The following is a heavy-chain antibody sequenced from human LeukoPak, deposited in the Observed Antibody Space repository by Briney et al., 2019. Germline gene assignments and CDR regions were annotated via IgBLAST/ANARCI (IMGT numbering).Heavy chain of an antibody. J-gene: IGHJ4*02. V-gene: IGHV1-46*01. CDR2: INPSGGST. CDR1: GSTFTSYY. CDR3: ARVSSRAPLEWLLGDY. D-gene: IGHD3-3*01. Sequence: ASVKVSCKASGSTFTSYYMHWVRQAPGQGLEWMGIINPSGGSTSYAQKFQGRVTMTRDMSTSTVYMELSSLRSEDTAVYYCARVSSRAPLEWLLGDYWGQGTLVTVSS.